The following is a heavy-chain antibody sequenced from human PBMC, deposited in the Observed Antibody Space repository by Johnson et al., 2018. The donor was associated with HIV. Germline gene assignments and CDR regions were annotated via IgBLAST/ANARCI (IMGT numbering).Heavy chain of an antibody. J-gene: IGHJ3*02. V-gene: IGHV3-11*04. D-gene: IGHD6-13*01. CDR2: ISSSGSTI. CDR1: GFTFSDYY. Sequence: QMLLVESGGGLVQPGGSLRLSCAASGFTFSDYYMSWIRQAPGKGLEWVSYISSSGSTIYYADSVKGRFTISRDNSKNTVYLQMNSLRAEDTAVYYCARVGQLARTHAFDIWGQGTMVTVSS. CDR3: ARVGQLARTHAFDI.